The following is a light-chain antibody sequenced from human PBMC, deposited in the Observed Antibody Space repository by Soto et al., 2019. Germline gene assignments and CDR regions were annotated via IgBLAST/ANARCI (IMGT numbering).Light chain of an antibody. Sequence: QSVLTQPDSLSGSPGQSITISCTGSSSDIGGFDLVSWYQQHPGKAPKLLLSEVNKRPSRVSNRFSGYKSGNTASLTISGLQADDEAYYYCCSYVGIRNFVFGGGTKVTVL. J-gene: IGLJ2*01. CDR3: CSYVGIRNFV. V-gene: IGLV2-23*02. CDR2: EVN. CDR1: SSDIGGFDL.